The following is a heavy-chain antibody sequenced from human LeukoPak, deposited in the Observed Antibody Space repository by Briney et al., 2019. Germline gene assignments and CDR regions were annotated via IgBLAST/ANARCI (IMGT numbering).Heavy chain of an antibody. CDR2: IWYDGSNK. CDR3: ARDYNSLYGSSTSCSH. V-gene: IGHV3-33*01. J-gene: IGHJ4*02. CDR1: GFTFSSYG. D-gene: IGHD2-2*01. Sequence: AGGSLRLSCAASGFTFSSYGMHWVRQAPGKGLEWVAFIWYDGSNKYYADSVKGRFTISRDNSKNTLYLQMNSLRAEDTAVYYCARDYNSLYGSSTSCSHWGQGTLVTVSS.